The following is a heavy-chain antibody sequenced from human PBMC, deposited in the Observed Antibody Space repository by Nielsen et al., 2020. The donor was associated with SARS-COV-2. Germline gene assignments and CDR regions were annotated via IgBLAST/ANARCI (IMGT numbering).Heavy chain of an antibody. CDR1: GDSISSSNW. D-gene: IGHD3-22*01. V-gene: IGHV4-4*02. Sequence: SETLSLTCAVSGDSISSSNWWSWVRQAPGKGLEWIGEIYHSGNTNYNPSLRSRVTISLDKSKNQFSLKLSSVTAADTAVYYCAREPYYYDSSGPDYYYYGMDVWGQGTTVTVSS. CDR2: IYHSGNT. CDR3: AREPYYYDSSGPDYYYYGMDV. J-gene: IGHJ6*02.